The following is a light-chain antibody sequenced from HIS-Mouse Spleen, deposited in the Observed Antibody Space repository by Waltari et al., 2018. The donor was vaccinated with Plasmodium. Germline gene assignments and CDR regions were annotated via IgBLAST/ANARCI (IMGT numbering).Light chain of an antibody. V-gene: IGLV3-10*01. CDR1: ALPKKY. CDR3: YSTDSSCNHRV. Sequence: SYELTQPPSVSVSPGQTARITCSGDALPKKYAYWYQQKSGQAPVLVIYEDSKRASGIPERFSGSSAGTMATLTISGAQLEDEADYYCYSTDSSCNHRVFGGGTKLTVL. CDR2: EDS. J-gene: IGLJ3*02.